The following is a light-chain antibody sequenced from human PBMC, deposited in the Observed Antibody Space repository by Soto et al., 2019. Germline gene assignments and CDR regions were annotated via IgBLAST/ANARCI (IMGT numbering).Light chain of an antibody. CDR1: NIGEKA. J-gene: IGLJ3*02. Sequence: SYVLTQPPSVSVAPGQTARITCGGNNIGEKAVHWYQQKPGQAPVLVVFDDSDRPSGIPERFSGSNSGNTATLTISRVEVGDEADYHCQVWDSSSDRGVFAGGTKLTVL. CDR2: DDS. V-gene: IGLV3-21*02. CDR3: QVWDSSSDRGV.